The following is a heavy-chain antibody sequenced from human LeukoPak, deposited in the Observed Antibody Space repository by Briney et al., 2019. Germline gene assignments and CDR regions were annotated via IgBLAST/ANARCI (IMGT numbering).Heavy chain of an antibody. D-gene: IGHD3-16*01. J-gene: IGHJ4*02. CDR1: GFTFSSYG. CDR3: ARGPPWGYFDY. V-gene: IGHV3-33*01. CDR2: LWYDGSNK. Sequence: GRSLTLSCAASGFTFSSYGMHGVRQAPGKGLEWVAVLWYDGSNKYYADSVKGRFTISRDNSKNTLYLQMNSLRAEDTAVYYCARGPPWGYFDYWGQGTLVTVSS.